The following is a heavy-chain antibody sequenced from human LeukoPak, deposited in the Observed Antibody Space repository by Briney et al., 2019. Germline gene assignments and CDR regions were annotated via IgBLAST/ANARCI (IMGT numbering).Heavy chain of an antibody. CDR2: ISTRSSHI. V-gene: IGHV3-21*01. D-gene: IGHD4-11*01. Sequence: GGSLRLSCAASGFTFSSYSMNWVRQAPGRGLEWVSSISTRSSHIYYADSVKGRFTISRDNAKNSLYLHMNSLRAEGTAVYYCARDWDYSFDYWGQGTLVTVSS. CDR3: ARDWDYSFDY. J-gene: IGHJ4*02. CDR1: GFTFSSYS.